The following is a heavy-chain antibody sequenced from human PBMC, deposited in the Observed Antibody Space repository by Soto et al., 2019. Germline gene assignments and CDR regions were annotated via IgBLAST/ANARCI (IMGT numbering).Heavy chain of an antibody. J-gene: IGHJ4*02. CDR3: ARDLWYHGSGLPDS. D-gene: IGHD3-10*01. Sequence: PGGSLRLSCAASGFSFRSYWMHWVRQAPGKGLVWVSRISSDGSNTTYADSVKGRFTISRDNAENTLFLQMNSLRAEDTAVYHCARDLWYHGSGLPDSWGQGTLVTVSS. CDR2: ISSDGSNT. CDR1: GFSFRSYW. V-gene: IGHV3-74*01.